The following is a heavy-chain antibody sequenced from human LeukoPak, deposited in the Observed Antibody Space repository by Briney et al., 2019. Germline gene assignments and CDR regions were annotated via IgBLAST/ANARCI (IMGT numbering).Heavy chain of an antibody. Sequence: SETLSLTCTVSGGYISRYYWSWIRQPPGKGLEWTGYIYYSGSTNYNPSLKSRVTISVDTSKNQFSLKLSSLTAVDTAVYYCARGTYGSSWQLEHFDYWGQGTLVTVSS. CDR2: IYYSGST. CDR1: GGYISRYY. V-gene: IGHV4-59*01. CDR3: ARGTYGSSWQLEHFDY. J-gene: IGHJ4*02. D-gene: IGHD6-13*01.